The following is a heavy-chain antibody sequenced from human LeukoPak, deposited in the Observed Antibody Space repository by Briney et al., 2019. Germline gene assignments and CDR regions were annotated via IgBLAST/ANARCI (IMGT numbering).Heavy chain of an antibody. D-gene: IGHD2-21*02. V-gene: IGHV3-74*01. Sequence: GGSLRLSCVASGFTLSNYWMHWVRHGPGERLVWVSSSSSVGANTHYADSVRGRFTISRDNANNILSLHMNGLRADDAAVYFCARGRATAVPHYYDYFMDVWGTGTTVIVSS. CDR2: SSSVGANT. CDR1: GFTLSNYW. CDR3: ARGRATAVPHYYDYFMDV. J-gene: IGHJ6*03.